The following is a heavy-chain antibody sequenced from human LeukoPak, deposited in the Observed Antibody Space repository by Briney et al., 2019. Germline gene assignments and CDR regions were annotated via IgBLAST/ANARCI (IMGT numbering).Heavy chain of an antibody. V-gene: IGHV1-69*05. J-gene: IGHJ1*01. CDR2: IIPIFGTA. D-gene: IGHD3-22*01. CDR1: GGTFSSYA. CDR3: ATYYYDSSGYYYRYEYFQH. Sequence: SVKVSCKASGGTFSSYAISWVRQAPGQGLEWMGGIIPIFGTANYAHKFLGRVTITTDESTSTAYMELSSLRSEDTAVYYCATYYYDSSGYYYRYEYFQHWGQGTLVTVSS.